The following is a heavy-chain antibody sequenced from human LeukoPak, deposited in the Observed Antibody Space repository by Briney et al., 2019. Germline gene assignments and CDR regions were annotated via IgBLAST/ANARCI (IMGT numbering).Heavy chain of an antibody. CDR1: GYTFTGYY. CDR2: ISAYSGNT. V-gene: IGHV1-18*04. J-gene: IGHJ4*02. CDR3: ARVRPRHFDY. Sequence: ASVKVSCKASGYTFTGYYMHWVRQVPGQGLEWMGWISAYSGNTNYAQKFQDRVAMTTDTSTSTAYMELRSLRSDDTAVYYCARVRPRHFDYWGQGTLVTVSS.